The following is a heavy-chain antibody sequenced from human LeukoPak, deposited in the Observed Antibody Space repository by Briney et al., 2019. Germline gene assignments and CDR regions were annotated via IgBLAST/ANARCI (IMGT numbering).Heavy chain of an antibody. Sequence: SETLSLTCAVYGGSFSGYYWSWIRQPPGKGLEWIGEINHSGSTNYNPSLKSRVTISVDTSKNQFSLKLSSVTAADTAVYYCARGYYYDSSGYPIWGQGTLVTVSS. CDR3: ARGYYYDSSGYPI. J-gene: IGHJ4*02. D-gene: IGHD3-22*01. CDR1: GGSFSGYY. CDR2: INHSGST. V-gene: IGHV4-34*01.